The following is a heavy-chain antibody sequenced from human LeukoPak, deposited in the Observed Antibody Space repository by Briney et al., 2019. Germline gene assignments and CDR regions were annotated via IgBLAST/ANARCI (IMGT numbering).Heavy chain of an antibody. V-gene: IGHV4-34*01. CDR3: ARGGDSGSYWVY. CDR1: GGSFSGYY. D-gene: IGHD1-26*01. J-gene: IGHJ4*02. Sequence: SETLSLTCAVYGGSFSGYYWSWIRQPPGKGLEWIGEINHSGSTNYNPSLKSRVTISVDTSKNQFSLKLSSVTAADTAVYYRARGGDSGSYWVYWGQGTLVTVSS. CDR2: INHSGST.